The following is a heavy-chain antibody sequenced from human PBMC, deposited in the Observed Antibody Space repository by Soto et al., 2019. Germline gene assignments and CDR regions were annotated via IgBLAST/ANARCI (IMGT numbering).Heavy chain of an antibody. D-gene: IGHD4-17*01. CDR2: ISYDGSNK. Sequence: GGSLRLSCAASGFTFSSYGMHWVRQAPGKGLEWVAVISYDGSNKYYADSVKGRFTISRDNSKNTLYLQMNSLRAEDTAVYYCAKDTEMTTVTTPAGYWGQGTLVTVSS. CDR3: AKDTEMTTVTTPAGY. V-gene: IGHV3-30*18. J-gene: IGHJ4*02. CDR1: GFTFSSYG.